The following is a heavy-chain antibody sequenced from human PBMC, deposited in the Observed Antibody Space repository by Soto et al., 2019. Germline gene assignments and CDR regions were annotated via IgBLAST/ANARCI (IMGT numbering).Heavy chain of an antibody. CDR1: GYTFTGYY. V-gene: IGHV1-2*04. CDR2: INPNSGGT. Sequence: ASVKVSCKASGYTFTGYYMHWVRQAPGQGLEWMGWINPNSGGTNYAQKFQGWVTMTRDTSISTAYMELSRLRSYDTAVYYCARDSDSLTYGSDYWGQGTLVTVSS. J-gene: IGHJ4*02. CDR3: ARDSDSLTYGSDY. D-gene: IGHD4-17*01.